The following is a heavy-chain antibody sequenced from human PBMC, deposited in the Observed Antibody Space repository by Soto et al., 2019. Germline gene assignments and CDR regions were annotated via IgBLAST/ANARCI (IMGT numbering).Heavy chain of an antibody. J-gene: IGHJ4*02. Sequence: EVQLVESGGGLVQPGGSLRLSCAASGFTLNSYSMIWFRQAAGQGLELVSFIRFSGDYIYYADSVKGRFIISRESAKNSRVLPMNSLRVEDTAVYFCARGRNDGYDFWGYYFASWGPETRVTVPS. CDR3: ARGRNDGYDFWGYYFAS. CDR1: GFTLNSYS. D-gene: IGHD3-3*01. CDR2: IRFSGDYI. V-gene: IGHV3-21*02.